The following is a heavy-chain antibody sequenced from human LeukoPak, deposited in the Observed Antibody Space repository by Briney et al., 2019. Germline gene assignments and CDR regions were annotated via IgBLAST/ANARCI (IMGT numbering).Heavy chain of an antibody. CDR3: ARGRITIFGVVPDAFDI. V-gene: IGHV3-48*01. CDR1: GFTFSRYS. D-gene: IGHD3-3*01. J-gene: IGHJ3*02. Sequence: GGSLRLSCAASGFTFSRYSMNWVRQAPGKGLEWVSYISSSGSTIYYADSEKGRFTISRDNAKNSLYLQMNSLRAEDTAVYYCARGRITIFGVVPDAFDIWGQGTMVTVSS. CDR2: ISSSGSTI.